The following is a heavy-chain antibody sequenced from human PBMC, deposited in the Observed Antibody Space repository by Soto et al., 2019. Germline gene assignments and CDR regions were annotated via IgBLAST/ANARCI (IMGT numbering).Heavy chain of an antibody. CDR2: IVVGSGNT. V-gene: IGHV1-58*01. J-gene: IGHJ6*02. CDR3: AADQYYYDSSCYYEGPPYGMDV. D-gene: IGHD3-22*01. Sequence: SVKVCCKASGFTFTSSAVQWVRQARGQRLEWIGWIVVGSGNTNYEQKFQERVTITRDMSTSTAYMELSSLRSEDTAVYYCAADQYYYDSSCYYEGPPYGMDVSGQGPTVTVS. CDR1: GFTFTSSA.